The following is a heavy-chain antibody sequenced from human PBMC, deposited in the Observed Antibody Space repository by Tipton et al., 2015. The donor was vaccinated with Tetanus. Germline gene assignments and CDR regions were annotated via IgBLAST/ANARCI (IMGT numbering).Heavy chain of an antibody. D-gene: IGHD5-24*01. J-gene: IGHJ4*02. CDR3: VRLVEMTTCFDF. CDR2: IYYSGIP. CDR1: GGSISSSDYY. V-gene: IGHV4-39*01. Sequence: TLSLTCTVSGGSISSSDYYWSWVRQPPGEGLEWIGSIYYSGIPYYNPSLKSRVTISVDTSKDQFSLKLSSVTAADTAMYYCVRLVEMTTCFDFWGQGTLVTVSS.